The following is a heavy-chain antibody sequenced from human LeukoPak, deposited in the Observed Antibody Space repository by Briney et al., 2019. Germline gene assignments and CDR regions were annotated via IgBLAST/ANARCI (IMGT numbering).Heavy chain of an antibody. CDR2: INHSGST. Sequence: SETLSLTCAVYGGSFSGYYWSWIRQPQGKGLEWIGEINHSGSTNYNPSLKSRVTISVDTSKNQFSLKLSSVTAADTAVYYCARTSYYYGMDVWGQGTTVTVSS. J-gene: IGHJ6*02. V-gene: IGHV4-34*01. CDR1: GGSFSGYY. CDR3: ARTSYYYGMDV.